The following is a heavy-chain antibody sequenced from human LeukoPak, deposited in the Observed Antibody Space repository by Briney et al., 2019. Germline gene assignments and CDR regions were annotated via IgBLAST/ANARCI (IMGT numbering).Heavy chain of an antibody. CDR3: AREAPPRDEDPHYYYGMDV. V-gene: IGHV1-18*04. Sequence: ASVKVSCKASGYTFTSYGISWVRQAPGPGLEWMGWISAYNGNTNYAQKLQGRVTMTKDTSTSTAYMELRRLMSDDTAVYYCAREAPPRDEDPHYYYGMDVWGKGTTVTVSS. D-gene: IGHD3-10*01. CDR2: ISAYNGNT. J-gene: IGHJ6*04. CDR1: GYTFTSYG.